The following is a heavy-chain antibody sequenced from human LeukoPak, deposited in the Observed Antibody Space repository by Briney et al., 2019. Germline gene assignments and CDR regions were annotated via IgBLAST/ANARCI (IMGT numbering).Heavy chain of an antibody. D-gene: IGHD6-19*01. CDR3: ARSGTPQWLVRD. Sequence: AVKVSCKASGGTFSSYAISWVRQAPGQGLEWMGRIIPIFGTANYAQKFQGRVTITTDESTSTAYMELSSLRSEDTAVYYCARSGTPQWLVRDWGQGTLVTVSS. V-gene: IGHV1-69*05. CDR1: GGTFSSYA. J-gene: IGHJ4*02. CDR2: IIPIFGTA.